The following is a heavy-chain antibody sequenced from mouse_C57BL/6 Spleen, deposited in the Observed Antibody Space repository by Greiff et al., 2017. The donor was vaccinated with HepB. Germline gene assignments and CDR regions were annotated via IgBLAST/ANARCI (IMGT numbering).Heavy chain of an antibody. Sequence: VQLKESGAELVRPGASVKLSCTASGFNIKDDYMHWVKQRPEQGLEWIGWIDPENGDTEYASKFQGKATITADTSSNTAYLQLSRLTAEDPAVYYCTKRVGDYWGQGTTLTVSS. CDR3: TKRVGDY. J-gene: IGHJ2*01. CDR1: GFNIKDDY. V-gene: IGHV14-4*01. CDR2: IDPENGDT.